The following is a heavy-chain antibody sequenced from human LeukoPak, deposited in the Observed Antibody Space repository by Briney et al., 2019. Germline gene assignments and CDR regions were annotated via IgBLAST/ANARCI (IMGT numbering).Heavy chain of an antibody. CDR1: GGSISSYY. CDR2: IYYSGST. J-gene: IGHJ4*02. CDR3: ASGYYSGSRFDY. Sequence: SETLSLTCTASGGSISSYYWSWIRQPPGKGLEWIGYIYYSGSTNHNPSLKSRVTISLDTSKNQFSLKLSSVTAADTAVYYCASGYYSGSRFDYWGQGTLVTVSS. D-gene: IGHD3-3*01. V-gene: IGHV4-59*01.